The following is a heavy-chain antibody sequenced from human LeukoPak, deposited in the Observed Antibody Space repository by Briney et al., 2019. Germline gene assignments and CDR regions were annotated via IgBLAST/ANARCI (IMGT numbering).Heavy chain of an antibody. CDR2: ISAYKGNT. CDR1: GYTFTSYG. CDR3: ARRMTYTYYYDNSGYYYEDY. V-gene: IGHV1-18*01. Sequence: GASVKVSCKASGYTFTSYGISWVRQAPGQGLEWMGWISAYKGNTNYAQKLQDRVTMTTDTYTSTAYMELRSLRSDDTAVYYCARRMTYTYYYDNSGYYYEDYWGQGTLVTVSS. J-gene: IGHJ4*02. D-gene: IGHD3-22*01.